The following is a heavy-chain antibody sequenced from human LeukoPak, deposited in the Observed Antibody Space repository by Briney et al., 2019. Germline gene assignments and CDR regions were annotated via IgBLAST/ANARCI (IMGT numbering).Heavy chain of an antibody. CDR2: INSDGSSI. Sequence: GGSLRLSCAASGFTFSSYWMHWVRQAPGKGLVWVSRINSDGSSIRYADSVKGRFTISRDDAKNTLYLQMNSLRAEDTAVYYCARPDYGDHRFDSWGQGTLVTVSS. CDR1: GFTFSSYW. CDR3: ARPDYGDHRFDS. V-gene: IGHV3-74*01. J-gene: IGHJ4*02. D-gene: IGHD4-17*01.